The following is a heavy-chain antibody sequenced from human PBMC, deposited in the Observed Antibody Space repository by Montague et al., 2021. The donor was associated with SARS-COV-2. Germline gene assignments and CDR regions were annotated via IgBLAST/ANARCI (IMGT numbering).Heavy chain of an antibody. CDR2: IYTSGST. CDR1: GDSISSGTHY. V-gene: IGHV4-61*02. CDR3: ARVTTYDYDNTGYSDY. Sequence: TLSLTCTVSGDSISSGTHYWSWIRQPAGKGLEWIGRIYTSGSTNYNPSLKSRVTISVDTSKYQFSLKLSSVTAADTAVYYCARVTTYDYDNTGYSDYWGQGTLVTVSS. D-gene: IGHD3-22*01. J-gene: IGHJ4*02.